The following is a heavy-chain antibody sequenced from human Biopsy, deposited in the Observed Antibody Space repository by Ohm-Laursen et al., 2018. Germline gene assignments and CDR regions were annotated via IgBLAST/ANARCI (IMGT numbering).Heavy chain of an antibody. CDR3: ARDPSLRLLEWSMRLGGAFDI. CDR1: GYTFTSYG. D-gene: IGHD3-3*01. V-gene: IGHV1-18*01. J-gene: IGHJ3*02. CDR2: INTSNGNT. Sequence: VASVKVSCKASGYTFTSYGVSWVRQAPGQGLEWMGWINTSNGNTNYAQNLQGRVTMTTDTSTTTAYMELRSLRSDNTAVYYFARDPSLRLLEWSMRLGGAFDIWGQGTMVTVSS.